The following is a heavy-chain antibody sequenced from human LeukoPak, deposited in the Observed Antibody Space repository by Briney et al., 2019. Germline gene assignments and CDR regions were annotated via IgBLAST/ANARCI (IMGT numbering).Heavy chain of an antibody. CDR1: GFTFSSYA. Sequence: GGSLRLSCAASGFTFSSYAMHWVRQAPGKGLEWVAFIRYDGSNKYYADSVKGRFTISRDNSKNTLYLQMNSLKAEDTAVYYCAILEYLDYWGQGTLVTVSS. J-gene: IGHJ4*02. CDR2: IRYDGSNK. V-gene: IGHV3-30*02. CDR3: AILEYLDY. D-gene: IGHD3-3*01.